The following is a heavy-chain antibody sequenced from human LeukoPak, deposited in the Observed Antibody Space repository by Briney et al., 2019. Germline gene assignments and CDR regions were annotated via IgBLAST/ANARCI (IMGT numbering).Heavy chain of an antibody. CDR2: IYYSGST. CDR1: GYSISSGYY. CDR3: ARAPYYYDMLLDY. V-gene: IGHV4-38-2*02. Sequence: SETLSLTCTVSGYSISSGYYWGWIRQPPGKGLEWIGSIYYSGSTYYNPSLKSRVTISVDTSKNQFSLKLSSVTAADTAVYYCARAPYYYDMLLDYWGQGTLVTVSS. J-gene: IGHJ4*02. D-gene: IGHD3-22*01.